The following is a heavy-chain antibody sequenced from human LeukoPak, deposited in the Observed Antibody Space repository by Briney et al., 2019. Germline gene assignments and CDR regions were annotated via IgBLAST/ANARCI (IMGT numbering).Heavy chain of an antibody. V-gene: IGHV3-7*01. J-gene: IGHJ4*02. Sequence: GGSLRLSCAASGFTFSSYWMSWVRQAPGKGLEWVANIKQDGSEKYYVDSVKGRFTISRDKAKNSLYLQMNSLRAGDTAVYYCARRSRPYSSGWLFDYWGQGTLVTVSS. D-gene: IGHD6-19*01. CDR3: ARRSRPYSSGWLFDY. CDR1: GFTFSSYW. CDR2: IKQDGSEK.